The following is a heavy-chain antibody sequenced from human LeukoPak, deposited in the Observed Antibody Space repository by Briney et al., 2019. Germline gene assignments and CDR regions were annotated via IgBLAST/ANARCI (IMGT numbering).Heavy chain of an antibody. D-gene: IGHD3-16*01. CDR3: ARGSVGYYDPLI. CDR2: ISSNGGST. V-gene: IGHV3-64*01. Sequence: GGSLRLSCAASGFTFSSYAMHWVRQAPGKGLEYVSAISSNGGSTYYANSVKGRFTISRDNSKNTLYLQMGSLRAEDMAVYYCARGSVGYYDPLIWGQGTMVSVSS. J-gene: IGHJ4*02. CDR1: GFTFSSYA.